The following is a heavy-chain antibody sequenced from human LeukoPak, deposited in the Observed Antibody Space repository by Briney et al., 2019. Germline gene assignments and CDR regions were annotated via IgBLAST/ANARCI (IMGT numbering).Heavy chain of an antibody. V-gene: IGHV3-23*01. CDR3: AKGHSSSWLSLDY. CDR2: ISGSGGST. D-gene: IGHD6-13*01. J-gene: IGHJ4*02. CDR1: GFTFSSYW. Sequence: GGSLRLSCAASGFTFSSYWMYWVRQAPGKGLEWVSAISGSGGSTYYADSVKGRFTISRDNSKYTLYLQMNSLRAEDTAVYYCAKGHSSSWLSLDYWGQGTLVTVSS.